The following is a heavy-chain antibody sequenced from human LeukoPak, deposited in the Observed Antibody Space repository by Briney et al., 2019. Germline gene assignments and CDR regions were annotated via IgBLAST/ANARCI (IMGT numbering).Heavy chain of an antibody. CDR3: AKDPYYDFWSGPFDY. CDR2: ISGSGGST. Sequence: PGGSLRLSCAASGFTFSSYAMSWVRQAPGKGLEWVSAISGSGGSTYYADSVKGRFTISRDNSKNTLYLQMNSLRVEDTAVYYCAKDPYYDFWSGPFDYWGQGTLVTVSS. CDR1: GFTFSSYA. D-gene: IGHD3-3*01. V-gene: IGHV3-23*01. J-gene: IGHJ4*02.